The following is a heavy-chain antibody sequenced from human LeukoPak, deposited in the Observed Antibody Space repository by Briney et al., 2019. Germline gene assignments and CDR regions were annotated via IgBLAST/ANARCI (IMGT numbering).Heavy chain of an antibody. CDR3: AKPISGGLAVTADWFHP. Sequence: GGSLRLSCAASGFAFSVYAMSWLRQPPGKGLEWVSTINANSITTSYSASVRGRFTISRDNSKNTLYLRLNTLRAGDTATYYCAKPISGGLAVTADWFHPWGRGTLVVVSS. J-gene: IGHJ5*01. V-gene: IGHV3-23*01. CDR1: GFAFSVYA. D-gene: IGHD6-19*01. CDR2: INANSITT.